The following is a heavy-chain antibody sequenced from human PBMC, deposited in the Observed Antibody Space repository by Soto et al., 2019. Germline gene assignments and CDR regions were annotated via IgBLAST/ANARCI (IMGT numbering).Heavy chain of an antibody. V-gene: IGHV4-39*02. J-gene: IGHJ6*02. CDR2: VFYTGFT. CDR1: GGSISGSYYY. CDR3: ARDSRTPSGGMDV. Sequence: SETLSLTCAVSGGSISGSYYYWGWLRQSPGKGPEWIGSVFYTGFTSYNPSLKSRVSVSVDTSKNQFSLKLTSVTAADTAVYYCARDSRTPSGGMDVWGQGTTVTVSS.